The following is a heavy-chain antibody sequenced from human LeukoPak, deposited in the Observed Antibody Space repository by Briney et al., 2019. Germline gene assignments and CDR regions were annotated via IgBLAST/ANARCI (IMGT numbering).Heavy chain of an antibody. Sequence: GGSLRLSCAGSGFTFSNYWMHWVRRAPGKGLIWVSRINSDVNSTNYADSMKGRFTISRDNAKNTLYLQMNSLRAEDTAVYYCARGRLNYYETTGYFDYWGQGTLVTVSS. CDR3: ARGRLNYYETTGYFDY. CDR1: GFTFSNYW. V-gene: IGHV3-74*01. D-gene: IGHD3-22*01. J-gene: IGHJ4*02. CDR2: INSDVNST.